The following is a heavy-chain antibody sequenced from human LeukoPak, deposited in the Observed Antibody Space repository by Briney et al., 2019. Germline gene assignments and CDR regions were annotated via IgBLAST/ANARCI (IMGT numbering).Heavy chain of an antibody. J-gene: IGHJ6*02. Sequence: PGGSLRLSCAASGFTFSSYAMHWVRQAPGKGLEWVAVISYDGSNKYYADSVKGRFTISRDSSKNTLYLQMNSLRAEDTAVYYCARDVALPSYYYGMDVWGQGTTVTVSS. V-gene: IGHV3-30-3*01. CDR3: ARDVALPSYYYGMDV. CDR1: GFTFSSYA. D-gene: IGHD5-12*01. CDR2: ISYDGSNK.